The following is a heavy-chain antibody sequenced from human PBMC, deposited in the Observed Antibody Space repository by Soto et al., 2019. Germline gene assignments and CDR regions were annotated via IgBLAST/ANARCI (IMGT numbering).Heavy chain of an antibody. CDR3: ARVVRRALRAFDI. J-gene: IGHJ3*02. V-gene: IGHV4-34*01. CDR2: INHSGST. Sequence: PSETLSLTCTVSGGSISSYYWSWIRQPPGKGLEWIGEINHSGSTNYNPSLKSRVTISVDTSKNQFSLKLSSVTAADTAVYYCARVVRRALRAFDIWGQGTMVTVSS. CDR1: GGSISSYY.